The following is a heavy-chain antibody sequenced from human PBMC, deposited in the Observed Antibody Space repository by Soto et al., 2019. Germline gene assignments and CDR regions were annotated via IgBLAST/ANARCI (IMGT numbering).Heavy chain of an antibody. V-gene: IGHV1-24*01. J-gene: IGHJ4*02. CDR3: ATVIPPGMDIVAAICPDY. Sequence: SLKVSCKVSGYTLTELSMHWVRQTPGKGLEWMGGFDPEDGETIYAQKFQGRVTMTEDTSTDTAYMELSSLRSEDTAVYYCATVIPPGMDIVAAICPDYWGQGTLVTVSS. CDR1: GYTLTELS. D-gene: IGHD5-12*01. CDR2: FDPEDGET.